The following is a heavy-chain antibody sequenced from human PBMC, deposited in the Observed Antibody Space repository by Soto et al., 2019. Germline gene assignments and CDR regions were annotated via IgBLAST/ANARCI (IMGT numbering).Heavy chain of an antibody. CDR1: GFTFSSYA. Sequence: PGGSLRLSCAASGFTFSSYAMSWVRQAPGKGLEWVSAISGSGGSTYYADSVKGRFTISRDNSKNTLYLQMNSLRAEDTAVYYCAKESYCSSTSCQYYFDYWGQGTLVTVSS. J-gene: IGHJ4*02. CDR3: AKESYCSSTSCQYYFDY. CDR2: ISGSGGST. V-gene: IGHV3-23*01. D-gene: IGHD2-2*01.